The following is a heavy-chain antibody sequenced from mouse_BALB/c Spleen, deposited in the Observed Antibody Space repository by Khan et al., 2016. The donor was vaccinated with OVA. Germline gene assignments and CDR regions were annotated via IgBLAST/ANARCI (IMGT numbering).Heavy chain of an antibody. J-gene: IGHJ4*01. V-gene: IGHV2-6-1*01. CDR3: ARQPSYQNDIMDY. CDR1: GLSLTNYG. CDR2: IWSDGST. D-gene: IGHD3-3*01. Sequence: QVQLKQSGPGLVAPSQSLSITCTISGLSLTNYGVHWVRQPPGKGLEWLVVIWSDGSTTYNSALKSRLIISKDNSKSQVFLKMNSLQTDDTAMYFSARQPSYQNDIMDYWGQGTSVTVSS.